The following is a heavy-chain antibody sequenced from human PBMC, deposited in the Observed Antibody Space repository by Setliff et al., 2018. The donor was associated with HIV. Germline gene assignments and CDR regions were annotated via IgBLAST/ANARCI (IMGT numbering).Heavy chain of an antibody. CDR3: PRGKRLTIFGVVIRRDWFDP. J-gene: IGHJ5*02. CDR2: ISGGGGGT. V-gene: IGHV3-23*01. D-gene: IGHD3-3*01. Sequence: PGGSLRLSCAASGVSFNNYAMSWVRQAPGKGLEWVSAISGGGGGTNYADSVRGRFTISRDNSNNTLYLHMNTLRADDKAVYYCPRGKRLTIFGVVIRRDWFDPWGQGTLVTVSS. CDR1: GVSFNNYA.